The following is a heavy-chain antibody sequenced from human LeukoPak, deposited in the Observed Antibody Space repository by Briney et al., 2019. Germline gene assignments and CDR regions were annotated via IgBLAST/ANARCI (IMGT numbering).Heavy chain of an antibody. CDR3: ASQGYFDWLLAT. J-gene: IGHJ5*02. V-gene: IGHV1-69*04. D-gene: IGHD3-9*01. Sequence: GSSVKVSCKASGGTFSSYAISWVRQAPGQGLEWMGRIIPILGIANYAQKFQGRVTITADKSTSTAYMELSSLRSEDTAVYYCASQGYFDWLLATWGQGTLVTVSS. CDR2: IIPILGIA. CDR1: GGTFSSYA.